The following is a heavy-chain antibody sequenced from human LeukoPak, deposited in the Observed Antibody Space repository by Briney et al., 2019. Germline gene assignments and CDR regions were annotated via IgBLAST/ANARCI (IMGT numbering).Heavy chain of an antibody. D-gene: IGHD6-13*01. V-gene: IGHV1-2*02. CDR3: ASSWPQEDSSSWYSPNWFDP. J-gene: IGHJ5*02. CDR1: GYTFTGYY. CDR2: INPNSGGT. Sequence: ASVKVSCKASGYTFTGYYMHWVRQAPGQGLEWMGWINPNSGGTNYAQKFQGRVTMTRDTSISTAYMELSRLRSDDTAVYYCASSWPQEDSSSWYSPNWFDPWGQGTLVTVSS.